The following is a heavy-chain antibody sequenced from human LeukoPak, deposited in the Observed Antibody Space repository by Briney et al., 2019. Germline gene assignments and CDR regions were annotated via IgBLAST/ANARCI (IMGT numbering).Heavy chain of an antibody. CDR3: ARVRAARDAFDI. D-gene: IGHD6-6*01. Sequence: SETLSLTCTVSGGSISSYYWSWIRQPPGKGLEWIGYIYYSGSTNYNPSLKSRVTISVDTSKNQFSLKLGSVTAADTAVYYCARVRAARDAFDIWGQGTMVTVSS. CDR2: IYYSGST. J-gene: IGHJ3*02. V-gene: IGHV4-59*12. CDR1: GGSISSYY.